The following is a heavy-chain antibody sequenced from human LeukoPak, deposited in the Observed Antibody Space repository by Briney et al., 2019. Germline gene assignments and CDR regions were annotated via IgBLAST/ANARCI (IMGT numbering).Heavy chain of an antibody. V-gene: IGHV1-46*01. D-gene: IGHD2-21*02. CDR1: GNTFTSYY. CDR2: INPSGGST. J-gene: IGHJ4*02. Sequence: ASVKVSCKASGNTFTSYYMHWVRQAPGQGLEWMGIINPSGGSTSYAQKFQGRVTMTRDTSTSTVYMELGSLRSEDTAVYYCARAAHCGGDCYYFDYWGQGTLVTVSS. CDR3: ARAAHCGGDCYYFDY.